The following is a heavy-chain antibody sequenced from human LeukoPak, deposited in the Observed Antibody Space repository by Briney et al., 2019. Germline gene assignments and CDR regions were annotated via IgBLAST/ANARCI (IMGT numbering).Heavy chain of an antibody. J-gene: IGHJ4*02. V-gene: IGHV4-59*01. CDR3: AGSEAYYFDY. Sequence: SETLSLTCTVSGGSISSYYWSWIRQPPGKGLEWVGYIYYSGRTNYNPSLKSRVTISVDTSKNQFSLKLSSVTAADTAVYYCAGSEAYYFDYWGQGTLVNVSS. CDR2: IYYSGRT. CDR1: GGSISSYY.